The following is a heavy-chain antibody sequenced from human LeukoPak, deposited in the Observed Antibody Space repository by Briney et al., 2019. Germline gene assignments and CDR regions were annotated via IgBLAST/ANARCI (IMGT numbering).Heavy chain of an antibody. Sequence: GGSLRLSCAASGFTFSSYAMSGVRQAPGKGLEWVSAISGSGGSTYYADSVKGRFTISRDNSKNPLYLQMNSLRAEDTAVYYCATDLVRWPQSRRHRTIDYWGQGTLATVSS. CDR2: ISGSGGST. J-gene: IGHJ4*02. V-gene: IGHV3-23*01. CDR1: GFTFSSYA. D-gene: IGHD5-24*01. CDR3: ATDLVRWPQSRRHRTIDY.